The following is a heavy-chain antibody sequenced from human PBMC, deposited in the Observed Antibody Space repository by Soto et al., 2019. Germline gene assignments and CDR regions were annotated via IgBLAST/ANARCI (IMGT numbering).Heavy chain of an antibody. D-gene: IGHD1-7*01. CDR3: ARDQNYYFDY. CDR2: ISYDGSNK. V-gene: IGHV3-30-3*01. J-gene: IGHJ4*02. Sequence: QVQLVESGGGVVQPGRSLRLSCAASGFTFSSYAMHWVRQAPGKGLECVAVISYDGSNKYYADSVKGRFTISRDNSKNTLYLQMNSLRAEDTAVYYCARDQNYYFDYWGQGTLVTVSS. CDR1: GFTFSSYA.